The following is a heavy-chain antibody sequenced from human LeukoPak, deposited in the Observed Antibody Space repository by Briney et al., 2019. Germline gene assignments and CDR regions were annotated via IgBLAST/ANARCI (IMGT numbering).Heavy chain of an antibody. V-gene: IGHV3-74*01. D-gene: IGHD1-26*01. CDR1: GFTFSSYW. Sequence: GGTLRLSCAASGFTFSSYWMHWVRQAPGKGLVWVSRINSDGSSTSYADSVKGRFTISRDNAKNTLYLQMNSLRAEDTAVYYCATARGSARFHYWAQGTLVTVSS. J-gene: IGHJ4*02. CDR2: INSDGSST. CDR3: ATARGSARFHY.